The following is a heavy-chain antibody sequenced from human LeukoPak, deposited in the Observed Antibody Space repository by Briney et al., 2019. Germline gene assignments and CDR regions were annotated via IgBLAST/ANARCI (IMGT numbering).Heavy chain of an antibody. Sequence: GGSLRLSCAASGFTFSSYSMTWVRQAPGKGLEWVSSISSSSSYIYYADSVKGRFTISRDNAKNSLYLQMNSLRAEDTAVYYCARGKYDFWSGYSEMRGQGTLVTVSS. J-gene: IGHJ4*02. CDR3: ARGKYDFWSGYSEM. CDR2: ISSSSSYI. D-gene: IGHD3-3*01. V-gene: IGHV3-21*01. CDR1: GFTFSSYS.